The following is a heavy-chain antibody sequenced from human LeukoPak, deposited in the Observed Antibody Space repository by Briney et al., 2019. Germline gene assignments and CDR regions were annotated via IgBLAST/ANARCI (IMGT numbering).Heavy chain of an antibody. CDR3: ARDIFGGARGY. D-gene: IGHD3-3*01. J-gene: IGHJ4*02. CDR2: IYYSGST. Sequence: SETLSLTCTVSGVSISSGDYYWSWIRQPPGKGLEWIGYIYYSGSTNYNPSLKSRVTISVDTSKNQFSLKLSSVTAADTAVYYCARDIFGGARGYWGQGTLVTVSS. CDR1: GVSISSGDYY. V-gene: IGHV4-61*08.